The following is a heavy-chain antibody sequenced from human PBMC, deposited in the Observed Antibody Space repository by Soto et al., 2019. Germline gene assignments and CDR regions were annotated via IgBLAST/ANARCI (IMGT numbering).Heavy chain of an antibody. CDR2: ISASGDTT. J-gene: IGHJ4*02. CDR3: AAQATGYFVPFDF. V-gene: IGHV3-23*01. D-gene: IGHD3-22*01. CDR1: GFTFSSYG. Sequence: GGSLRLSCAASGFTFSSYGMHWVRQAPGKGLEWVSSISASGDTTHYAESVRGQFTISRDNSRNTLHLQMSSLTAEDTAIYSCAAQATGYFVPFDFWGRGTLVTVSS.